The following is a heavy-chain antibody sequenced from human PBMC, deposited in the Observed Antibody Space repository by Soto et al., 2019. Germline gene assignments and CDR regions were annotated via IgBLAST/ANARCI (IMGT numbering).Heavy chain of an antibody. V-gene: IGHV1-58*01. J-gene: IGHJ4*02. D-gene: IGHD6-6*01. Sequence: QMQLVQSGPEVKKPGTSVKVSCKASGFTFTSSAVQWVRQARGQRLEWIGWIVVGSGNTNYAQKFQERVTITRDMSTSTAYMELSSLRSEDTAVYYCALEYSSSSGGLDYWGQGTLVTVSS. CDR2: IVVGSGNT. CDR3: ALEYSSSSGGLDY. CDR1: GFTFTSSA.